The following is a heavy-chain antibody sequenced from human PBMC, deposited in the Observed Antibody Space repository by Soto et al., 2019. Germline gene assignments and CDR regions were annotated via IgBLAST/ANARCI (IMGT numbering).Heavy chain of an antibody. CDR2: XXTNGXX. J-gene: IGHJ4*01. Sequence: SLRLSCAASGFTFSNAWMSWVRQAPGKGLAWXSAXXTNGXXXYXXSVKGRFTIARDNSRTTLYLQMNSLRVEDTALYYCVRKYPGTRPFDYWGQGTLVTVSS. CDR1: GFTFSNAW. D-gene: IGHD2-2*01. V-gene: IGHV3-53*01. CDR3: VRKYPGTRPFDY.